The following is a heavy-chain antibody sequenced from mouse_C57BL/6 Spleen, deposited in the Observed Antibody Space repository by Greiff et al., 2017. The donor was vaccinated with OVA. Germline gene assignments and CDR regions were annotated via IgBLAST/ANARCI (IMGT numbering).Heavy chain of an antibody. Sequence: QVQLQQSGAELVMPGASVKLSCKASGYTFTSYWMHWVKQRPGQGLEWIGEIDPSDSYTNYNQKFKGKSTLTVDKSSSTAYMQLSSLTSEDSAVYYCARWGGYDVIAYWGQGTLVTVSA. V-gene: IGHV1-69*01. D-gene: IGHD2-2*01. CDR2: IDPSDSYT. CDR1: GYTFTSYW. J-gene: IGHJ3*01. CDR3: ARWGGYDVIAY.